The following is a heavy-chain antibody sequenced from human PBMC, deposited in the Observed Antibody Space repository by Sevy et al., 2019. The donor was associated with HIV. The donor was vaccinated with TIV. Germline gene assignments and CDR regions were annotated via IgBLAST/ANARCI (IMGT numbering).Heavy chain of an antibody. CDR1: GFTFSSYW. J-gene: IGHJ4*02. D-gene: IGHD1-26*01. V-gene: IGHV3-7*01. CDR2: IKQDGSEK. CDR3: ARVSGSYWGGLDF. Sequence: GGSLRLSCAASGFTFSSYWMSWVRQAPGKGLEWVANIKQDGSEKYYVDSVKGRFTISRDNAKNSLYLQMNSLRAEDTAVYCCARVSGSYWGGLDFWGQGTLVTVSS.